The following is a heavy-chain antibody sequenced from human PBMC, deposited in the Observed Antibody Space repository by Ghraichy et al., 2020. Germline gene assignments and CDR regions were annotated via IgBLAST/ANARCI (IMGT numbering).Heavy chain of an antibody. CDR3: ARRPAAGTSVWFDP. V-gene: IGHV4-59*08. CDR2: IYYSGST. CDR1: GGSISSYY. D-gene: IGHD6-13*01. Sequence: SETLSLTCTVSGGSISSYYWSWIRQPPGKGLEWIGYIYYSGSTNYNPSLKSRVTISVDTSKNQFSLKLSSVTAADTAVYYCARRPAAGTSVWFDPWGQGTLVTVSS. J-gene: IGHJ5*02.